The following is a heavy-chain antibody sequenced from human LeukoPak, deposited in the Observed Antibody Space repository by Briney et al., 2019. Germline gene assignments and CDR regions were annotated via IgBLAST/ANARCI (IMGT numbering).Heavy chain of an antibody. D-gene: IGHD3-22*01. J-gene: IGHJ4*02. CDR2: IYSGGST. Sequence: GGSLRLSCAASGFTVSSNYMSWVRQAPGKGLEWVLVIYSGGSTYYADSVKGRFTISRDNSKNALYLQMNSLRAEDTAVYYCARDIAYDSSGYYSPHFDYWGQGTLVTVSS. V-gene: IGHV3-53*01. CDR3: ARDIAYDSSGYYSPHFDY. CDR1: GFTVSSNY.